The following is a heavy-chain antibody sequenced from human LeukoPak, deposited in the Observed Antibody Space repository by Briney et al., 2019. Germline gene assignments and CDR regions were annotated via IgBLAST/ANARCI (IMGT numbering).Heavy chain of an antibody. J-gene: IGHJ4*02. CDR1: GYTFTSYY. Sequence: ASVKVSCKASGYTFTSYYMHWVRQAPGQGLEWMGIINPSGGCTSYAQKFQGRVTMTRDTSTSTVYMELSSLRSEDTAVFYCARSIAVADDYWGQGTLVTVSS. V-gene: IGHV1-46*01. CDR2: INPSGGCT. CDR3: ARSIAVADDY. D-gene: IGHD6-19*01.